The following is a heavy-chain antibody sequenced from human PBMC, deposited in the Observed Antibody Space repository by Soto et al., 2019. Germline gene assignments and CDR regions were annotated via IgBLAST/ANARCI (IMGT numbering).Heavy chain of an antibody. J-gene: IGHJ1*01. CDR3: ATAPPGDFWYLSLQH. CDR1: GASISTYD. CDR2: IHYSGST. V-gene: IGHV4-59*01. D-gene: IGHD6-13*01. Sequence: SETLSLTSSVSGASISTYDWNWIRQPPGKGLEWIGHIHYSGSTNYNPSLKSRVTISVDTSKNQFSLKLRSVTAADTAVYYCATAPPGDFWYLSLQHWGPGTLVTVSS.